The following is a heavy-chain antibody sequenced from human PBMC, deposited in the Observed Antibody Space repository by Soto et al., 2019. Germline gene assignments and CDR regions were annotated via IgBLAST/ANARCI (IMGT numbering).Heavy chain of an antibody. CDR2: IYYSGST. Sequence: ETLSLTCTVSGGSISSSSYYWSWIRQPPGKGLEWIGSIYYSGSTYYNPSLKSRVTISVDTSKNQFSLKLSSVTAADTAVYYCARLMVTTPQEKSFDYWGQGTLVTVSS. J-gene: IGHJ4*02. CDR3: ARLMVTTPQEKSFDY. D-gene: IGHD4-17*01. V-gene: IGHV4-39*01. CDR1: GGSISSSSYY.